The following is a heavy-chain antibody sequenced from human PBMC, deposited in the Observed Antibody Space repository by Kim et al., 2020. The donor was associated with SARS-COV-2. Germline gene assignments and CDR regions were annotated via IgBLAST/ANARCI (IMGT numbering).Heavy chain of an antibody. D-gene: IGHD5-12*01. CDR3: ARGGLAMITATQGLDY. Sequence: GGSLRLSCAASGFTFSGYTMAWVRQAPGKGLEGVSSISAGSTYIFYTASLEGRFTISRDNAKNSLYLEMNNLGAEDTAVYYCARGGLAMITATQGLDYWGQGTLVTVSS. CDR2: ISAGSTYI. V-gene: IGHV3-21*06. CDR1: GFTFSGYT. J-gene: IGHJ4*02.